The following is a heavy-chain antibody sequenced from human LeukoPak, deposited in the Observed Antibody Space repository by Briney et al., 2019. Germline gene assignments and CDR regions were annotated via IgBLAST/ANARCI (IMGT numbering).Heavy chain of an antibody. CDR2: IYTSGST. J-gene: IGHJ4*02. V-gene: IGHV4-4*07. Sequence: SETLSLTCTVSGGSISSYYWSWIRQPAGKGLEWIERIYTSGSTNYNPSLKSRVTIAVDTSKNQFSLKLSSVTAADTAVYYCARGSYDSSGYSTPYFDYWGQGTLVTVSS. CDR3: ARGSYDSSGYSTPYFDY. D-gene: IGHD3-22*01. CDR1: GGSISSYY.